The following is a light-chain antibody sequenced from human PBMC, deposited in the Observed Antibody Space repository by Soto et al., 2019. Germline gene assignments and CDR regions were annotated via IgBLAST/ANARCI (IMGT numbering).Light chain of an antibody. Sequence: QSALTQPPSASGSPGQSVAISCTGTSSDVGAYNYVCWYQQHPGKAPKLMIYEVNKRPSGVPVRFSGSRSGTSASLAITGLQAEDEADYYCQSYDNDLSVVFGGGTQLTVL. CDR1: SSDVGAYNY. CDR2: EVN. V-gene: IGLV2-8*01. J-gene: IGLJ2*01. CDR3: QSYDNDLSVV.